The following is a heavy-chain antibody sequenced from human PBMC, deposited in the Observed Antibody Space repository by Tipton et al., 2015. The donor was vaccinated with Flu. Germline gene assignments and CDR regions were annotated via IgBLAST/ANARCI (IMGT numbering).Heavy chain of an antibody. CDR1: GGSIRTSDHY. J-gene: IGHJ4*02. Sequence: TLSLTCDVSGGSIRTSDHYWGWIRQAPGKGLEWIGTIYYSGSTFYNPSLKSRVTLSVDTSKNQFSLKLNSVTAADTAKYYCAIVVVPGGKFYFDSWGQGTLVTVSS. CDR3: AIVVVPGGKFYFDS. CDR2: IYYSGST. D-gene: IGHD2-2*01. V-gene: IGHV4-39*01.